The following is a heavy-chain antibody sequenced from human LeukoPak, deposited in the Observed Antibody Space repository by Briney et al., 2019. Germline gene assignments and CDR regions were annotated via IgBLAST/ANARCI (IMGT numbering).Heavy chain of an antibody. V-gene: IGHV1-69*05. CDR2: IIPIFGTA. CDR3: ARNPSYSSGWYYFDY. D-gene: IGHD6-19*01. J-gene: IGHJ4*02. Sequence: GSSVKVSFKASGGTFSSYAISWVRQAPGQGLEWMGRIIPIFGTANYAQKFQGRVAITTDESTSTAYMELSSLRSEDTAVYYCARNPSYSSGWYYFDYWGQGTLVTVSS. CDR1: GGTFSSYA.